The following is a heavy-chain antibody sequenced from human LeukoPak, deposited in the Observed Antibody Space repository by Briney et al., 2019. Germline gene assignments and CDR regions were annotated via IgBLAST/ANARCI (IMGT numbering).Heavy chain of an antibody. Sequence: ASVKVSCKASGGTFSSYAISWVRQAPGQGLEWMGGIIPIFGTANYAQKFRGRVTNTTDESTSTAYMELSSLRSEDTAVYYCASRTGNWFDPWGQGTLVTVSS. D-gene: IGHD1/OR15-1a*01. J-gene: IGHJ5*02. CDR3: ASRTGNWFDP. V-gene: IGHV1-69*05. CDR2: IIPIFGTA. CDR1: GGTFSSYA.